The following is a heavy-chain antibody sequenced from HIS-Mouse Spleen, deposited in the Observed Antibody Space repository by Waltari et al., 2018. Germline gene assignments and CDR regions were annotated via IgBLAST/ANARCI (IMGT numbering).Heavy chain of an antibody. J-gene: IGHJ1*01. CDR1: GDSVSSNSAA. V-gene: IGHV6-1*01. CDR2: KYYRSKWYN. CDR3: ARAHCSSTSCYTEYFQH. Sequence: QVQLQQSGPGLVKPSQTLSLTCAISGDSVSSNSAAWNWIRQSPSRGLEWLGRKYYRSKWYNDYAVSVKSRITINPDTSKNQFSLQLNSVTPEDTAVYYCARAHCSSTSCYTEYFQHWGQGTLVTVSS. D-gene: IGHD2-2*02.